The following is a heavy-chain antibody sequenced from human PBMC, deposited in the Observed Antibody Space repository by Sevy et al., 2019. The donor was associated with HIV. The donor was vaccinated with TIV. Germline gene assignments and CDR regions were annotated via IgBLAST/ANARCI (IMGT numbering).Heavy chain of an antibody. CDR1: GFIFNSYW. CDR2: IKQDGSEK. CDR3: ARAYS. V-gene: IGHV3-7*01. J-gene: IGHJ4*02. Sequence: GGSLRRSCGASGFIFNSYWMTWVRQAPGKGLEWVATIKQDGSEKYYVDSVKGRFTISRDNVKNSVHLQMSSLRVEDTAMYYCARAYSWRQGTQVTVSS.